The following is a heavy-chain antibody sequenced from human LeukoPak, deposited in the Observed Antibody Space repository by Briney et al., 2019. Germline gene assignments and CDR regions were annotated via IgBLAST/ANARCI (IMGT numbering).Heavy chain of an antibody. CDR1: GFTFSSYG. Sequence: PGGSLRLSCAASGFTFSSYGMHWGRQAPGKGLEGLAVIWYDGSNKYCADSVKGRFTISRDNSKNTLYLQVNSLRAEDTAVYYCARARNDYDSSGFSALDLWGQGTLVTVSS. D-gene: IGHD3-22*01. V-gene: IGHV3-33*01. CDR2: IWYDGSNK. CDR3: ARARNDYDSSGFSALDL. J-gene: IGHJ5*02.